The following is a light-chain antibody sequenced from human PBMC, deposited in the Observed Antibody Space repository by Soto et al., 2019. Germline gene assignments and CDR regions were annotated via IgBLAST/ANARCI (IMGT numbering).Light chain of an antibody. V-gene: IGKV3D-15*01. CDR3: QQYNNWPRT. CDR2: GAS. J-gene: IGKJ1*01. Sequence: EIVLTQSPATLSVSPGERATLSCRASQSVSSNLAWYQQRPGLPPRLLIYGASTRASGIPARFSGSGSETEFTLTISSLQSEDFATYYCQQYNNWPRTFGQGTKVDI. CDR1: QSVSSN.